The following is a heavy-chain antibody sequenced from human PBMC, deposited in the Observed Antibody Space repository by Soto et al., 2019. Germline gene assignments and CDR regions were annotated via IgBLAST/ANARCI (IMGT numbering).Heavy chain of an antibody. D-gene: IGHD1-26*01. V-gene: IGHV3-30-3*01. CDR2: ISYDGSNK. CDR1: GFTFSSYA. J-gene: IGHJ6*02. Sequence: PGGSLRLSCAASGFTFSSYAMHWVRQAPGKGLEWVAVISYDGSNKYYADSVKGRFTISRDNSKNTLYLQMNSLRAEDTAVYYCARTLTLSGSYYGYYYYGMDVWGQGTTVTVSS. CDR3: ARTLTLSGSYYGYYYYGMDV.